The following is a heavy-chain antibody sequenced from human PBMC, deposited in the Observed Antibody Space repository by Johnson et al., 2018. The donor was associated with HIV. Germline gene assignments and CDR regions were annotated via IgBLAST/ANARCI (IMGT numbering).Heavy chain of an antibody. J-gene: IGHJ3*02. CDR1: GFTFSSYA. CDR3: ARGGDDAFDI. Sequence: QVQLVESGGGVVQPGRSLRLSCAASGFTFSSYAMHWVRQAPGKGLEWVAVISYDGSNKYYADSVKGRFTISRDNSKNTLYLQMNSLRAEDTAVYYCARGGDDAFDIWGQGTMVTVSS. CDR2: ISYDGSNK. D-gene: IGHD7-27*01. V-gene: IGHV3-30*04.